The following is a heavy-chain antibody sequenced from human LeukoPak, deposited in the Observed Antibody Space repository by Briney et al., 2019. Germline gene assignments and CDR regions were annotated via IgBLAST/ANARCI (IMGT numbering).Heavy chain of an antibody. Sequence: GSLRLSCAASGFTFSSYAMSWVRQAPGKGLEWVPAISGSGGSIYYADSVKGRFTISRDNSKNTLYLQMNSLRAEDTAVYYCAKGDWDYYDSSGSSPLDYWGQGTLVTVSS. CDR3: AKGDWDYYDSSGSSPLDY. D-gene: IGHD3-22*01. CDR1: GFTFSSYA. J-gene: IGHJ4*02. V-gene: IGHV3-23*01. CDR2: ISGSGGSI.